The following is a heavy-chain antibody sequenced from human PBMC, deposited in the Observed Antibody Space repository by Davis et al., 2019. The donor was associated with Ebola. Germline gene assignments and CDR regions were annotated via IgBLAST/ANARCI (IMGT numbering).Heavy chain of an antibody. J-gene: IGHJ4*02. CDR1: GGTFSSYA. CDR3: ARARDGYWYFDY. Sequence: AASVKVSCKASGGTFSSYAISWVRQAPGQGLEWMGGIIPMFGTANYAQKFQGRVTITADESTRTAYMELSSLRSEDTAVYYCARARDGYWYFDYWGQGTLVTVSS. CDR2: IIPMFGTA. V-gene: IGHV1-69*13. D-gene: IGHD3-22*01.